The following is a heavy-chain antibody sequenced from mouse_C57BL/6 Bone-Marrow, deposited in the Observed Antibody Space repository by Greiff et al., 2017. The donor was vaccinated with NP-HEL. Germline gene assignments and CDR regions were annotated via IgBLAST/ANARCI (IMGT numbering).Heavy chain of an antibody. D-gene: IGHD1-1*01. CDR1: GYTFTDYY. CDR3: ARKGGLLRSFYFDY. J-gene: IGHJ2*01. Sequence: VQLHHTGPFLFNPFASVKMSCKASGYTFTDYYMNWVKQSPGKSLEWIGVINPYNGGTSYNQKFKGKATLTVDKSSSTAYMELNSLTSEDSAVYYCARKGGLLRSFYFDYWGKGTTLTVAS. CDR2: INPYNGGT. V-gene: IGHV1-19*01.